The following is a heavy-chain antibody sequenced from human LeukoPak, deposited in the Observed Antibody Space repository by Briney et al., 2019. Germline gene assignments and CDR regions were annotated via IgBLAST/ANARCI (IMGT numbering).Heavy chain of an antibody. D-gene: IGHD5-18*01. CDR1: GYTFTGYY. CDR3: ARDMDTGPDLFDY. CDR2: INPNSGDT. V-gene: IGHV1-2*02. J-gene: IGHJ4*02. Sequence: GASVKVSCKASGYTFTGYYMHWVRQAPGQGREWMGWINPNSGDTDYAQNFQGRVTMTRDTSISTAYLDLSRLRSDDTAVYYCARDMDTGPDLFDYWGQGTLVTVSS.